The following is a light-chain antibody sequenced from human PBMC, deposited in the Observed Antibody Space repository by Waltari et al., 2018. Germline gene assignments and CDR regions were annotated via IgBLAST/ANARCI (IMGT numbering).Light chain of an antibody. CDR2: GSS. V-gene: IGKV3-20*01. CDR1: QSVGTS. CDR3: QHYVRLPAT. Sequence: EVVLTQSPGTLSLSPGERATLACRASQSVGTSLAWYQQKPGQAPRLLIYGSSRRATGIADRFSGSGSGTDFSLTISRLEPEDFAVYYCQHYVRLPATFGQGTKVEI. J-gene: IGKJ1*01.